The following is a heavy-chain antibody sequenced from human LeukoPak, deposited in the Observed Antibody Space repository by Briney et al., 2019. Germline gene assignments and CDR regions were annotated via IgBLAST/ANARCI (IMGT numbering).Heavy chain of an antibody. CDR3: AAWTDRGYSY. CDR2: INPDGDGM. J-gene: IGHJ4*02. Sequence: GGSLRLSCTASGFTFSRSWMNWIRQAPGKGLEWVANINPDGDGMRFVDSVKGRFTMSRDNAQSPLHLQMNGLRVEDTAFYYCAAWTDRGYSYWGQGVLVTVSS. CDR1: GFTFSRSW. D-gene: IGHD5-12*01. V-gene: IGHV3-7*01.